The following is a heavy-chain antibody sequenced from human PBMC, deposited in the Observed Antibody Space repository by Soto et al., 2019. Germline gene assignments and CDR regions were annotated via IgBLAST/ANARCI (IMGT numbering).Heavy chain of an antibody. CDR2: ITPLFGIP. Sequence: QVQLVQAGAEVKQPGSSVKVSCKASGGTSRSLSITWVRQAPGQGLEWMGGITPLFGIPNYPQKFQGRLTITADKSTGTAYLELSSLLSEDTAVYYCARDTHSAGGWFDTWGRGTLVTVSS. J-gene: IGHJ5*02. CDR3: ARDTHSAGGWFDT. D-gene: IGHD2-15*01. CDR1: GGTSRSLS. V-gene: IGHV1-69*17.